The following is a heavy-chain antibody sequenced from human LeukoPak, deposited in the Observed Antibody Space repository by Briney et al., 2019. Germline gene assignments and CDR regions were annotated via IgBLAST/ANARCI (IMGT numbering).Heavy chain of an antibody. V-gene: IGHV4-34*01. CDR3: ARGRATMVRGVSRPFDY. J-gene: IGHJ4*02. CDR1: GGSFSGYY. Sequence: SETLSLTCAVYGGSFSGYYWSWIRQPPGKGLEGIGEINHSGSTNYNPSLKSRVTISVDTSKNQFSLKLSSVTAADTAVYYCARGRATMVRGVSRPFDYWGQGTLVTVSS. CDR2: INHSGST. D-gene: IGHD3-10*01.